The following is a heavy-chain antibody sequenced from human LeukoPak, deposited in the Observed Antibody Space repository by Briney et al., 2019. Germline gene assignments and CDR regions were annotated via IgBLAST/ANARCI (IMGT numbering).Heavy chain of an antibody. V-gene: IGHV3-30-3*01. CDR2: ISYDGSNK. D-gene: IGHD6-13*01. J-gene: IGHJ4*02. CDR3: AVGYYYDY. Sequence: GRSLRLSCAASGFTFSSYAMHRVRQAPGKGLEWVAVISYDGSNKYYADSVKGRFTISRDNSKNTLYLQMNSLRAEDTAVYYCAVGYYYDYWGQGTLVTVSS. CDR1: GFTFSSYA.